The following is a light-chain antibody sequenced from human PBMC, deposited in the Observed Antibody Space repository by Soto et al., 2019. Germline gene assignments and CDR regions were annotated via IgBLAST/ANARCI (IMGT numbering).Light chain of an antibody. V-gene: IGKV3-15*01. Sequence: EIVMTQSPATLSVSPGERATLSCRASQSVSSSLAWYQQKPGQAPRLLIYGASTGATGIPARFSGSGSGTDFSLTISSLQSEDFAVYYCQQYGSSPRTFGQGTKLEIK. J-gene: IGKJ2*01. CDR2: GAS. CDR1: QSVSSS. CDR3: QQYGSSPRT.